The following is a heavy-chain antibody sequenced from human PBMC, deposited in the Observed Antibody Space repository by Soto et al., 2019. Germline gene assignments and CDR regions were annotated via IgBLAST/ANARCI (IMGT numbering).Heavy chain of an antibody. V-gene: IGHV3-23*01. Sequence: GGSLRLSCAASGFTFSSYAMSWVRQAPGKGLEWVSAISGSGGSTDYADSVKGRFTISRDNSKNTLYLQMNNLRAEDTAVYYCANPGGGYSYGSGYYFDYWGQGTLVTVSS. J-gene: IGHJ4*02. CDR3: ANPGGGYSYGSGYYFDY. CDR1: GFTFSSYA. CDR2: ISGSGGST. D-gene: IGHD5-18*01.